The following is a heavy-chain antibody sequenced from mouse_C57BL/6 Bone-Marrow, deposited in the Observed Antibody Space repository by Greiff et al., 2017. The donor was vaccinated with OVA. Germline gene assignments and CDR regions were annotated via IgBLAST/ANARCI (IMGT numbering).Heavy chain of an antibody. CDR3: ARKEDYDGSSYWYFDV. Sequence: EVMLVESGGGLVQPGGSLKLSCAASGFTFSDYGMAWVRQAPRKGPEWVAFISNLAYSNYYADTFTGRFTISRENAKNTLYLEMSSLRSEDTAMYYCARKEDYDGSSYWYFDVWGTGNTVTVSS. D-gene: IGHD1-1*01. J-gene: IGHJ1*03. V-gene: IGHV5-15*01. CDR2: ISNLAYSN. CDR1: GFTFSDYG.